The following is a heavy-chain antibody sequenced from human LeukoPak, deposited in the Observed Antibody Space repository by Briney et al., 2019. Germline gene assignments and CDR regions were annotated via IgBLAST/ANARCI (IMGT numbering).Heavy chain of an antibody. CDR3: ARDLGYSYNYAFDY. CDR1: GFTFSSYA. Sequence: GGSLRLSCAASGFTFSSYAMIWVRQAPGKGLEWVSAISGSGGSTYYADSVKGRFTISRDNSKNTLYLQMNSLRAEDTAVYYCARDLGYSYNYAFDYRGQGTLVTVSS. D-gene: IGHD5-12*01. V-gene: IGHV3-23*01. J-gene: IGHJ4*02. CDR2: ISGSGGST.